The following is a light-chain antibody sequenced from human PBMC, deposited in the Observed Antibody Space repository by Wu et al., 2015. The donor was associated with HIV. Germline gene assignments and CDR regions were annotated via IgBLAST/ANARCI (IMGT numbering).Light chain of an antibody. J-gene: IGKJ2*01. Sequence: EIVLTQSPGTLSLSPGERATLSCRASQSVSSTYLAWYQQKPGQAPRLLIYGASSRATGIPDRFSGSGSGTDFTLTISRLEPEDFAVYYCQQYPPTFGQGTQAGDQT. V-gene: IGKV3-20*01. CDR3: QQYPPT. CDR2: GAS. CDR1: QSVSSTY.